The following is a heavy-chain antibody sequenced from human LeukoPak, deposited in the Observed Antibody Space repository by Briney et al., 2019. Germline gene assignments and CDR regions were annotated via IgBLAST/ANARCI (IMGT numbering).Heavy chain of an antibody. Sequence: SETLSLTCTVSGYSISSIYCWGWIRQPPGKGLEWIGYIYYSGSTNYNPSLKSRVTISVDTSKNQFSLKLSSVTAADTAVYYCARVSQGVAGPHFDYWGQGTLVTVSS. CDR3: ARVSQGVAGPHFDY. V-gene: IGHV4-61*01. J-gene: IGHJ4*02. CDR2: IYYSGST. CDR1: GYSISSIYC. D-gene: IGHD6-19*01.